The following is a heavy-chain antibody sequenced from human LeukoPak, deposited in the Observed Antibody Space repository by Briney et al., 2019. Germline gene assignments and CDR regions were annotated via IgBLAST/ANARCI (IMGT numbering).Heavy chain of an antibody. CDR1: GGSISSSSYY. CDR3: ARRDYYGSGPLDY. V-gene: IGHV4-39*01. CDR2: IYYSGST. J-gene: IGHJ4*02. D-gene: IGHD3-10*01. Sequence: KASETLSLTCTVSGGSISSSSYYWGWIRQPPGKGLEWIGSIYYSGSTYYNPSLKSRVTISVDTSKNQFSLKLSSVTAADTAVYYCARRDYYGSGPLDYWGQGTLVTVSS.